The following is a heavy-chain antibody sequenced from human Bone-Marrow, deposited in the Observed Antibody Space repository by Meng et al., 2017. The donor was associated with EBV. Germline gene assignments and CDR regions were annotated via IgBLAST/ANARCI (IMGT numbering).Heavy chain of an antibody. J-gene: IGHJ4*02. Sequence: QLGQCGAEGKKPGFPVKVSCKASGVTFRSDASSWVRQAPGQGLEWMGGLISMSDAPHYAQKFQGRVTITADESTSTHYMDLSGLRSEDTAVYYCASESGRGFTPDYWGQGTLVTVSS. D-gene: IGHD3-10*01. V-gene: IGHV1-69*01. CDR3: ASESGRGFTPDY. CDR2: LISMSDAP. CDR1: GVTFRSDA.